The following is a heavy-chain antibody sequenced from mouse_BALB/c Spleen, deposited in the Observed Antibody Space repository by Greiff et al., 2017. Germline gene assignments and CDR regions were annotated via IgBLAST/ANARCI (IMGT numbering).Heavy chain of an antibody. CDR1: GFTFSSYT. V-gene: IGHV5-6-4*01. CDR3: TRGYGNYPFDY. Sequence: EVQLVESGGGLVKPGGSLKLSCAASGFTFSSYTMSWVRQTPEKRLEWVATISSGGSYTYYPDSVKGRFTISRDNAKNTLYLQMSSLKSEDTAMYYCTRGYGNYPFDYWGQGTTLTVSS. J-gene: IGHJ2*01. CDR2: ISSGGSYT. D-gene: IGHD2-1*01.